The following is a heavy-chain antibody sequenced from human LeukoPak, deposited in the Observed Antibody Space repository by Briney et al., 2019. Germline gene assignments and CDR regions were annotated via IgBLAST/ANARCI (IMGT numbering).Heavy chain of an antibody. D-gene: IGHD3-3*01. Sequence: LRLSCAPSGFTFSSYRMHWVRQAPGQGLVWVSRINSDGSITRYADSVKGRFTISRDNAKNTLFLQMNSLRAEDTAVYYCARDPEEYDFWSGYSRGPTFDPWGQGTLVTVSS. CDR1: GFTFSSYR. J-gene: IGHJ5*02. V-gene: IGHV3-74*01. CDR3: ARDPEEYDFWSGYSRGPTFDP. CDR2: INSDGSIT.